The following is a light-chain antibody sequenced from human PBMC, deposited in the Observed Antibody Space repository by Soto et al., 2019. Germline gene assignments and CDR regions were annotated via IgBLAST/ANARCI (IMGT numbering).Light chain of an antibody. J-gene: IGKJ2*01. CDR1: QSVSNTY. Sequence: EIVLTQSPGTLSLSPGERATLSCRTSQSVSNTYLAWYQQKPGQAPRLLTYHASIRATGIPDRFSGSGSGTDFTLTISRVEPEDVAVYYCQQYGTSPPVYAFGQGTKLDI. CDR3: QQYGTSPPVYA. V-gene: IGKV3-20*01. CDR2: HAS.